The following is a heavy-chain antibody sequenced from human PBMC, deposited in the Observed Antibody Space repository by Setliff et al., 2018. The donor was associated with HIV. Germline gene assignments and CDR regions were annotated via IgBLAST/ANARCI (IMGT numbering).Heavy chain of an antibody. V-gene: IGHV4-59*11. CDR2: IYYSGST. CDR3: ARGLSIFGVATPGFYSFMDV. D-gene: IGHD3-3*01. CDR1: GGSISSHY. Sequence: PSETLSLTCTVSGGSISSHYWSWIRQPPGKRLEWIGYIYYSGSTNYNPSLKSRVTISVDTSKNQFSLKLSSVTAADTAVYYCARGLSIFGVATPGFYSFMDVWGKGTTVTVSS. J-gene: IGHJ6*03.